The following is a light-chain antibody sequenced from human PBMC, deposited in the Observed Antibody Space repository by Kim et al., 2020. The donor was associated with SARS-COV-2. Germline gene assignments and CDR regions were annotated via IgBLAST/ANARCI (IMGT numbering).Light chain of an antibody. V-gene: IGKV1-39*01. Sequence: DIALTQSPSSLSASVGDRVSITCRASQSISMFLNWYQQKPGKVPELLINSASSLQSGVPSRFSGSGSGTEFTLIISSLQPEDFATYYCQQNYRVPLSFGGGTKVDIK. J-gene: IGKJ4*01. CDR3: QQNYRVPLS. CDR2: SAS. CDR1: QSISMF.